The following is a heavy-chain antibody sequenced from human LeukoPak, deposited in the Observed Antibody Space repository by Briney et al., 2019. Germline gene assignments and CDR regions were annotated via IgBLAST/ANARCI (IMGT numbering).Heavy chain of an antibody. Sequence: GASVKVSCKASGYTFTSYGISWVRQAPGQGLEWMGWISAYNGNTDYAQKLQGRVTMTTDTSTSTAYMELRSLRSDDTAVYYCARVTDAPDYDFWSGEFYYFDYWGQGTLVTASS. J-gene: IGHJ4*02. V-gene: IGHV1-18*01. D-gene: IGHD3-3*01. CDR1: GYTFTSYG. CDR3: ARVTDAPDYDFWSGEFYYFDY. CDR2: ISAYNGNT.